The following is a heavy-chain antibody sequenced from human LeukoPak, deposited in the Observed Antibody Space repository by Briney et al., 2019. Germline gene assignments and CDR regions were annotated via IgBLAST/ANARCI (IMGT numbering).Heavy chain of an antibody. J-gene: IGHJ3*02. CDR3: ARYYDSSGYWIDAFDI. CDR2: IRSKTNSYET. CDR1: GFTFSGSA. D-gene: IGHD3-22*01. V-gene: IGHV3-73*01. Sequence: GGSLRLSCAASGFTFSGSAMQWVRQASGKGLEWVGRIRSKTNSYETAYAASVKGRFTMSRDDSKNTAYLQMDSLKTEDTAVYYCARYYDSSGYWIDAFDIWGQGTMVTVSS.